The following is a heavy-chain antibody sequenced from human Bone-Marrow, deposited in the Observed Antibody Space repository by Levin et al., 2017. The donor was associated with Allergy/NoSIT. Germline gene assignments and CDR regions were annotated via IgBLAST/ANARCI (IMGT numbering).Heavy chain of an antibody. J-gene: IGHJ4*02. D-gene: IGHD1-26*01. CDR3: VRDHSGAYYRDDSYFDY. CDR2: INPTSGDT. CDR1: GYTFTYYY. Sequence: PMASVKVSCKASGYTFTYYYLHWARQAPGQGPEWMGWINPTSGDTKYPQKFQGRVTMTRDKSTTTVFLELSRLTFDDTAVYYCVRDHSGAYYRDDSYFDYWGQGTLVTVSS. V-gene: IGHV1-2*02.